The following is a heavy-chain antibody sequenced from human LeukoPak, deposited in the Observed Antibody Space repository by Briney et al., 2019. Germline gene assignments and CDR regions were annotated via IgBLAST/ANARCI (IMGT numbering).Heavy chain of an antibody. Sequence: ASVTVSCKASGYTFNSYGITWVRQAPGQGLEWMGWISAYNGNTNYAQKLQGRVTMTTDTSTSTTYMELRSLSSDDTAVYYCARDRGITAAGPDAFAIWGQGTMVTVSS. CDR3: ARDRGITAAGPDAFAI. J-gene: IGHJ3*02. D-gene: IGHD6-13*01. CDR2: ISAYNGNT. V-gene: IGHV1-18*01. CDR1: GYTFNSYG.